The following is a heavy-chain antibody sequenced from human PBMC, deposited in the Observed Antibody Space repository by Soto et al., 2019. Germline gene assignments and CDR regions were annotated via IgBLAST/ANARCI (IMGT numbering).Heavy chain of an antibody. Sequence: ASETLSLTCTVSGGSFKSGSYSWSWIRQPPGKGLEWIGYVYHTGRTSYNPSLKSRVSISMDTYKNQFSLILDSVTAADTAVYFCARDFAYFDSWGQGTLVTVSS. CDR3: ARDFAYFDS. D-gene: IGHD3-3*01. CDR1: GGSFKSGSYS. V-gene: IGHV4-61*01. J-gene: IGHJ4*02. CDR2: VYHTGRT.